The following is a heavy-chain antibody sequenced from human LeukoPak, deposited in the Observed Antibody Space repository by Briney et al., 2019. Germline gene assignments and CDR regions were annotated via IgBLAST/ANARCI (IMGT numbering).Heavy chain of an antibody. D-gene: IGHD2-15*01. CDR2: ITSSGSTV. CDR1: EFTFSTYS. V-gene: IGHV3-48*01. J-gene: IGHJ6*03. CDR3: ARGYTWSSYSNYYYYMDV. Sequence: GGSLRLSCAASEFTFSTYSMNWVRQAPGEGLEWLSHITSSGSTVFYADSVKGRFTISRDNANNSVSLQMNSLRADDTAVYYCARGYTWSSYSNYYYYMDVWGKGTTVTVSS.